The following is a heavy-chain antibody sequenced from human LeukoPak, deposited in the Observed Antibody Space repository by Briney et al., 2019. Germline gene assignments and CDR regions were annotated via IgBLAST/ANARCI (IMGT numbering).Heavy chain of an antibody. Sequence: GGSLRLSCAASGFNFSAYSFHWVRQAPGKGLEWVAVISHDGSKKYYADSVKGRFTISRDNSRNTLNLQMNSLRADDTAVYYCARDWAVTMIVLGLDSWGQGTLVTVSS. D-gene: IGHD3-22*01. CDR1: GFNFSAYS. V-gene: IGHV3-30-3*01. CDR2: ISHDGSKK. CDR3: ARDWAVTMIVLGLDS. J-gene: IGHJ4*02.